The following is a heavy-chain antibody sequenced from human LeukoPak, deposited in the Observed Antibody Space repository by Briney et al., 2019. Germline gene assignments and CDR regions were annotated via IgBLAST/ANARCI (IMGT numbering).Heavy chain of an antibody. Sequence: GGSLRLSCAASGFTFSSYSMNWVRQAPGKGLEWVSSISSSSSYIYYADSVKGRFTISRDNAKNSLYLQMNSPRAEDTAVYYCARGNSSGYRPSGIDYWGQGTLVTVSS. CDR3: ARGNSSGYRPSGIDY. CDR1: GFTFSSYS. J-gene: IGHJ4*02. V-gene: IGHV3-21*01. D-gene: IGHD3-22*01. CDR2: ISSSSSYI.